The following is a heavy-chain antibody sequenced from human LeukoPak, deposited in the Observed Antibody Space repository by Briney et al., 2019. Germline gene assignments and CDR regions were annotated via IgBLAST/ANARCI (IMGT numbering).Heavy chain of an antibody. V-gene: IGHV3-23*01. D-gene: IGHD3-3*01. J-gene: IGHJ5*02. CDR3: AKDWSGNYNWSDP. Sequence: TGGSLRLSCVASGFTLRSYVMNWVRQTPGKGLEWVSSISGSGDSTFYADSVKGRFSISRDNSKDTLYLQVNGLRTEGTAVYYCAKDWSGNYNWSDPWGQGTLVTVSS. CDR1: GFTLRSYV. CDR2: ISGSGDST.